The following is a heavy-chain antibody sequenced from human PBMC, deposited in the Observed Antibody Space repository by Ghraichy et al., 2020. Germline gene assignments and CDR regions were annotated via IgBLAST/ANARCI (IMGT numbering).Heavy chain of an antibody. J-gene: IGHJ4*02. CDR2: INHSGST. Sequence: SETLSLTCAVYGGSFSGYYWSWIRQPPGKGLEWIGEINHSGSTNYNPPLKSRVTISVDTSKNQFSLKLSSVTAADTAVYYCARGGGYCSGGSCYFVYWGQGTLVTVSS. CDR3: ARGGGYCSGGSCYFVY. V-gene: IGHV4-34*01. D-gene: IGHD2-15*01. CDR1: GGSFSGYY.